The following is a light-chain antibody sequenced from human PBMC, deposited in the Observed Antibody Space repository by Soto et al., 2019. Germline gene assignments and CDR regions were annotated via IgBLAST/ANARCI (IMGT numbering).Light chain of an antibody. V-gene: IGLV2-14*01. CDR1: SSDVGAYNY. CDR2: EVT. J-gene: IGLJ3*02. CDR3: SSYTTTSTRV. Sequence: QSALAQPASVSGSPGQTITISCNGTSSDVGAYNYVSWYQQHPGKAPKLMIYEVTYRPSGVSNRFSGSKSGNTASLTISGLQAEDEADYYCSSYTTTSTRVFGGGTKLTVL.